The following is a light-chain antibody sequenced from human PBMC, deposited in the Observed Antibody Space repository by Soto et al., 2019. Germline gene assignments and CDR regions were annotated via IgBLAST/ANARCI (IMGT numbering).Light chain of an antibody. Sequence: DIQLTHSPSFLSASVEDRATTTSRPSQAITNYLAWYQQRPGKAPKLLIYAASTLQSGVQSRFSGSGSGTEFTLTISSLQPEDFATYYCQQLSSYPVSFGGGTKVEIK. CDR3: QQLSSYPVS. CDR2: AAS. J-gene: IGKJ4*01. V-gene: IGKV1-9*01. CDR1: QAITNY.